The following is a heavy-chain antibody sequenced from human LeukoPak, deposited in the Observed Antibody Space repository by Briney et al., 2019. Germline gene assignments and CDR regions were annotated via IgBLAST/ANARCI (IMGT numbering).Heavy chain of an antibody. CDR3: ARGSSGYSYGFDY. D-gene: IGHD5-18*01. CDR2: IYPGDSDT. J-gene: IGHJ4*02. CDR1: GYSFTSYW. V-gene: IGHV5-51*01. Sequence: KISCKGSGYSFTSYWIGWVRQMPGKGLEWMGIIYPGDSDTRYSPSFQGQVTISADKSISTAYLQWSSLKAADSAMYYCARGSSGYSYGFDYWGQGTLVTVSS.